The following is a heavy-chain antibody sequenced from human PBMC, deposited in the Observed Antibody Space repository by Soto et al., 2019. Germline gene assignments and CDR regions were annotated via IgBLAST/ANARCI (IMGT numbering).Heavy chain of an antibody. D-gene: IGHD3-16*01. J-gene: IGHJ6*03. CDR3: SRGESDYYYYFMGV. CDR2: IAGTGGSP. V-gene: IGHV3-23*01. CDR1: DFLVSNHA. Sequence: VQLLESGGGFVRTGGSLRLSCEVSDFLVSNHAMSWVRQAPGKGLQWVSTIAGTGGSPYYLDSVGCLFTVSTDKAETTLYLYMIILRDDDTAIYDCSRGESDYYYYFMGVYGKVEPVTISS.